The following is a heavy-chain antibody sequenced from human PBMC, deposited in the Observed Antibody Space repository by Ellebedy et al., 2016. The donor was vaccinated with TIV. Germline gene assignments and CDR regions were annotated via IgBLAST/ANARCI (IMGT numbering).Heavy chain of an antibody. D-gene: IGHD1-14*01. CDR3: ARHLYRDNRRGFDP. V-gene: IGHV4-39*01. CDR1: GGSISSITDY. CDR2: IYYSGNT. Sequence: SETLSLXCTVSGGSISSITDYWGWIRQPPGKGLEWIGSIYYSGNTYYNPSLKSRVTISIDTSKNHFSLNVTSVTAADTAVYYCARHLYRDNRRGFDPWGQGTLVTVSS. J-gene: IGHJ5*02.